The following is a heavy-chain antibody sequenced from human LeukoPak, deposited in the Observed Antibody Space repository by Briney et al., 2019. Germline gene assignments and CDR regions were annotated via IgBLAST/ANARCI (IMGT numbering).Heavy chain of an antibody. D-gene: IGHD6-13*01. CDR2: ISAYNGNT. CDR1: GYTFTTYG. Sequence: ASVKVSCTASGYTFTTYGISWVRQAPGQGLEWMGWISAYNGNTNYAQKLQGRVTMTTDTSTSTAYMELRSLRSDDTAVYYCARHKSSSWPPYYYYYMDVWGKGTTVTVSS. J-gene: IGHJ6*03. CDR3: ARHKSSSWPPYYYYYMDV. V-gene: IGHV1-18*01.